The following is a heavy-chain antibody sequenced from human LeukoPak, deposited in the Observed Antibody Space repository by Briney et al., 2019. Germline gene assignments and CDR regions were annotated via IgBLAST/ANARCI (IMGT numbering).Heavy chain of an antibody. J-gene: IGHJ4*02. D-gene: IGHD3-22*01. CDR2: ISPIFGTA. CDR1: GYTFTGYY. V-gene: IGHV1-69*05. CDR3: ASRVVGRRDYYDSSGYYLDY. Sequence: SVKVSCKASGYTFTGYYMHWVRQAPGQGVEWLGGISPIFGTANYAQKFQGRATITTDESTSTAYMELSSLRSEDTAVYYCASRVVGRRDYYDSSGYYLDYWGQGTLVTVSS.